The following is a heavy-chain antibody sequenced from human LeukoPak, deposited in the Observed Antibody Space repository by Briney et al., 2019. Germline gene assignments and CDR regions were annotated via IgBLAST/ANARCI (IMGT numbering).Heavy chain of an antibody. CDR2: INHSGST. J-gene: IGHJ6*02. CDR1: GGSFSGYY. CDR3: ARERWLRARYYYYGMDV. Sequence: SETLSLTCAVYGGSFSGYYWSWIRQPPGKGLEWIGEINHSGSTNYNPSLKSRVTISVDTSKNQFSLKLSSVTAADTAVYYCARERWLRARYYYYGMDVWGQGTTVTVSS. D-gene: IGHD5-12*01. V-gene: IGHV4-34*01.